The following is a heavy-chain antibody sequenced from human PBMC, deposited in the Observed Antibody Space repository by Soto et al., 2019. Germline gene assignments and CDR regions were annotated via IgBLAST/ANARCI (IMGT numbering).Heavy chain of an antibody. J-gene: IGHJ4*02. D-gene: IGHD6-19*01. Sequence: GGSLRLSCAASGFTFSSFGMHWVRQAPGKGLEWVALISYDGSNKYYADSVKGRFTISRDKSKNTLYLQMNSLRAEDTAVYYCAKDRGWSSADLDYWGQGTLVTVSS. CDR1: GFTFSSFG. CDR2: ISYDGSNK. CDR3: AKDRGWSSADLDY. V-gene: IGHV3-30*18.